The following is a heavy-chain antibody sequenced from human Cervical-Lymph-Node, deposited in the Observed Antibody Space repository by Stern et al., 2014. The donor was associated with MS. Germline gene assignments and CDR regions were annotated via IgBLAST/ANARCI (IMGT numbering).Heavy chain of an antibody. J-gene: IGHJ3*01. CDR2: LKPKTGDT. D-gene: IGHD6-19*01. CDR1: GYTFTSYD. Sequence: QVQLVQSAAEVRQPGASVKVSCKASGYTFTSYDINWVRQAPGQGLEWMGWLKPKTGDTAYAQRFQGRVSMTSNTSIRTAYMELSSLRSEDTAVYYCARFLTGAGSFDFWGQGTMVTVSS. CDR3: ARFLTGAGSFDF. V-gene: IGHV1-8*01.